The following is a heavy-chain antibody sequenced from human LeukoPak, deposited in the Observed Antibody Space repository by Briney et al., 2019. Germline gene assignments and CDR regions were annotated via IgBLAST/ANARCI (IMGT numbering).Heavy chain of an antibody. D-gene: IGHD2-2*01. CDR1: GGSISSSSYY. CDR3: ARHGSTSRYYYYGMDV. Sequence: SETLSLTCTVSGGSISSSSYYWGWIRQPPGKGLEWIGSIYYSGSTYYNPSLKSRVTISVDTSKNQFSLKQSSVTAADTAVYYCARHGSTSRYYYYGMDVWGQGTTVTVSS. J-gene: IGHJ6*02. CDR2: IYYSGST. V-gene: IGHV4-39*01.